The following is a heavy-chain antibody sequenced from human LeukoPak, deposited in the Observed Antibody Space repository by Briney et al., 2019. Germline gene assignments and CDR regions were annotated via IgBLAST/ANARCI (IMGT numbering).Heavy chain of an antibody. Sequence: SATLSLTCTVSGGSISSYYWSWLRQPAARSLVWIGRIYTSGNTNYNPSLKSRVTMSVDASKKQFSLKLSSVTAADSAVYYCASSGYYGSGSYFEYWGQGTLVTVSS. J-gene: IGHJ4*02. CDR2: IYTSGNT. CDR3: ASSGYYGSGSYFEY. D-gene: IGHD3-10*01. V-gene: IGHV4-4*07. CDR1: GGSISSYY.